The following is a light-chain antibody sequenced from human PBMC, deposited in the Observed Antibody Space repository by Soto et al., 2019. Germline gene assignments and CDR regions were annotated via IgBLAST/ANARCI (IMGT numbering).Light chain of an antibody. J-gene: IGKJ4*01. CDR2: SAS. Sequence: EIVMTQSPGTLSVSAGERATLSGRATHSVTIYLAWYHQKPGQAPRLLIFSASTRATGRPARFRGSGSGREFTLTISRLQSEDFAVYYCQQYNNWPITLGGGTKVDIK. V-gene: IGKV3-15*01. CDR3: QQYNNWPIT. CDR1: HSVTIY.